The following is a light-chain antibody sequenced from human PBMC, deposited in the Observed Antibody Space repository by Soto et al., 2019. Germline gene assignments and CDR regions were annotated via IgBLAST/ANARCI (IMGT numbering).Light chain of an antibody. CDR3: QHNYSSPPWT. J-gene: IGKJ1*01. CDR1: QSISTY. V-gene: IGKV1-39*01. CDR2: RAS. Sequence: IQRTQYPSSLSASVGDRFTISCLASQSISTYLNWYQQKPGTAPQLLIYRASSVKSGVPTRFSGSGSGRDFTLTISSLRPEDIATYFCQHNYSSPPWTVGPGTKVDIK.